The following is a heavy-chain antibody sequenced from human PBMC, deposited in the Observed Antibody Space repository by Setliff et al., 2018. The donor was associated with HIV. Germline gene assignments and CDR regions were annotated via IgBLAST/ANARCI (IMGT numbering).Heavy chain of an antibody. Sequence: SVKVSCKPSGYSFTNHYMHWVRQAPGQGLEWMGVINPTGGSTRNTQKFQGRVAMTRDTSTSTVYMELSSLRSEDTAVYYCASAGAWQRNALDIWGQGTMVTVSS. V-gene: IGHV1-46*01. D-gene: IGHD5-12*01. CDR1: GYSFTNHY. J-gene: IGHJ3*02. CDR3: ASAGAWQRNALDI. CDR2: INPTGGST.